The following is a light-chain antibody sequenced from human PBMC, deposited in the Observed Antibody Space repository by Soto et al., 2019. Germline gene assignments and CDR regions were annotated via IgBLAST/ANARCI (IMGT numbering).Light chain of an antibody. V-gene: IGKV3D-20*01. J-gene: IGKJ1*01. CDR1: QSVTNNY. CDR3: QQYGSSSWT. CDR2: DAS. Sequence: EIVLTQSPATLSLSPGDRATLSCGASQSVTNNYLAWYQQKPGLAPRLLIYDASYRANGIPDRFSGSGSGTDFPPTISILEPEDFVVYYCQQYGSSSWTFGQGTKVDIK.